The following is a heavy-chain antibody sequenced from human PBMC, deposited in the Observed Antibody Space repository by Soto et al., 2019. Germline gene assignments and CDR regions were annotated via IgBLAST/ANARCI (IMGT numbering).Heavy chain of an antibody. Sequence: GGSLRLSCAASGFTFSSYWMHWVRQAPGKGLVWVSRINSDGSSTSYADSVTGRFTISRDNAKNTLYLQMNSLRAEDTAVYYCARDIGYYDSSGYLGYWGQGTLVTVSS. CDR3: ARDIGYYDSSGYLGY. D-gene: IGHD3-22*01. CDR2: INSDGSST. J-gene: IGHJ4*02. CDR1: GFTFSSYW. V-gene: IGHV3-74*01.